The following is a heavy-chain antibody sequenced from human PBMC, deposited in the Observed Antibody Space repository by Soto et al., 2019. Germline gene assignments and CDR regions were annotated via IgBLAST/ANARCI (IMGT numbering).Heavy chain of an antibody. CDR3: AISGGSRREYFQH. CDR1: GGSFSGYY. D-gene: IGHD2-15*01. CDR2: INHSGSA. Sequence: PSETLSLTCAVYGGSFSGYYWSWIRQPPGKGLEWIGEINHSGSANYNPSLKSRVTISVDTSKNQFSLKLSSVTAADTAVYYCAISGGSRREYFQHWGQGTLVTVSS. J-gene: IGHJ1*01. V-gene: IGHV4-34*01.